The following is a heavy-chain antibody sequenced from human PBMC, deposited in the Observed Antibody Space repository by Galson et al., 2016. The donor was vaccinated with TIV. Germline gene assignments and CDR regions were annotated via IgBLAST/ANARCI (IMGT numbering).Heavy chain of an antibody. V-gene: IGHV1-18*01. CDR2: ISAKNGNT. D-gene: IGHD2-2*01. J-gene: IGHJ4*02. Sequence: SVKVSCKASGYTFPSYGISWVRQAPGQGLEWMGWISAKNGNTNYAQKFQGRVTMTTDTSTSIAYMELRSLRSDDTAVYYCARDPPTIVVVPAGGFDHWGQGTLVTVSS. CDR1: GYTFPSYG. CDR3: ARDPPTIVVVPAGGFDH.